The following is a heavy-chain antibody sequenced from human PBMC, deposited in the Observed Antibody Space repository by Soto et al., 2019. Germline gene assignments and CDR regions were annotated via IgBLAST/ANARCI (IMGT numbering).Heavy chain of an antibody. CDR2: IGGDTSYT. CDR1: GFSFSNYA. V-gene: IGHV3-23*01. CDR3: AKDPNGDYVGAFDS. Sequence: GGSLRLSCTASGFSFSNYAVTWVRQAPGKGLEWVSSIGGDTSYTYYADSVKGRFTISRDKSKNTVFLQMTSLRADDTAVYHCAKDPNGDYVGAFDSWGQGTLVTVSS. D-gene: IGHD4-17*01. J-gene: IGHJ4*02.